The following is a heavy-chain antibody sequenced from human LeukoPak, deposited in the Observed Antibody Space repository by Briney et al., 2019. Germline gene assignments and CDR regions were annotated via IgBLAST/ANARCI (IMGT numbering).Heavy chain of an antibody. CDR3: ARAVVGATRGYYYYYTDV. CDR2: MNPNSGNT. CDR1: GGTFTSYD. J-gene: IGHJ6*03. Sequence: GASVKASCKASGGTFTSYDINWVRQATGQVLERMGWMNPNSGNTGYAQKFQGRVTITRNTSISTAYMELSSLRSEDTAVYYCARAVVGATRGYYYYYTDVWGKGTTVTVSS. D-gene: IGHD1-26*01. V-gene: IGHV1-8*03.